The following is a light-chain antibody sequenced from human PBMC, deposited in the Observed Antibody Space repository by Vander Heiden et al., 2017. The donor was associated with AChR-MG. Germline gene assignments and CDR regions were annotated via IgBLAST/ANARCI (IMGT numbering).Light chain of an antibody. J-gene: IGLJ3*02. V-gene: IGLV2-8*01. CDR2: EVS. Sequence: QSALTQPPSASESPGQSVAISCHGPSSDVGGYNFVSWYQHHPGNAPKLIVYEVSKRPSGVPDRFSAFKSGNTASLTVSGLQPEDEANYYCSSYAGSNTLVFGGGTKLTVL. CDR1: SSDVGGYNF. CDR3: SSYAGSNTLV.